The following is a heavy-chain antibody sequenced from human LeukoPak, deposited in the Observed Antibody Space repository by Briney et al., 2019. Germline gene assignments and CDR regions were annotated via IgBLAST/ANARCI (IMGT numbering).Heavy chain of an antibody. CDR3: ARDTTIVVVPAAPDY. Sequence: ASVTVSCKASGYTFTGYYMHWVRQAPGQGLGWMGWINPNSGGTNYAQKFQGRVTMTRDTSISTAYMELSRLRSDDTAVYYCARDTTIVVVPAAPDYWGQGTLVTVSS. J-gene: IGHJ4*02. V-gene: IGHV1-2*02. D-gene: IGHD2-2*01. CDR1: GYTFTGYY. CDR2: INPNSGGT.